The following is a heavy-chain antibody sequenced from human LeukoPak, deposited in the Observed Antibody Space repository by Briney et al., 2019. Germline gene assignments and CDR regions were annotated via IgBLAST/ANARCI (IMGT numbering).Heavy chain of an antibody. D-gene: IGHD1-14*01. CDR3: ASSPNRDYYYYGMDV. Sequence: SETLSLTCIVSGGSISSYYWSWIRQHPGKGLEWIGYIYYSGSTYYNPSLKSRVTISVDTSKNQFSLKLSSVTAADTAVYYCASSPNRDYYYYGMDVWGQGTTVTVSS. CDR1: GGSISSYY. V-gene: IGHV4-59*06. CDR2: IYYSGST. J-gene: IGHJ6*02.